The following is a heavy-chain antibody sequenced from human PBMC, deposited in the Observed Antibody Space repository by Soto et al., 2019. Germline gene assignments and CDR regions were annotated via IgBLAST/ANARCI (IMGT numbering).Heavy chain of an antibody. Sequence: QVQLVQSGAEVKKPGSSVKVSCKASGGTFSSYAISWVRQAPGQGLEWMGGIIPIFGTANYAQKFQGRVTLTADESTSTDYMELGSLRSDDTAVYYCAGVENLGYCSGGSCSSSAYYYYYGMDAWGQGTTVTVSS. CDR2: IIPIFGTA. CDR3: AGVENLGYCSGGSCSSSAYYYYYGMDA. CDR1: GGTFSSYA. V-gene: IGHV1-69*01. J-gene: IGHJ6*02. D-gene: IGHD2-15*01.